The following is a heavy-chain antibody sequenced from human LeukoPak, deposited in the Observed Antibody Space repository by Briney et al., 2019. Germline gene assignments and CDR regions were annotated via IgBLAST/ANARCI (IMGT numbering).Heavy chain of an antibody. CDR1: GYTFTSYD. Sequence: ASVKVSCKASGYTFTSYDLNWVRQATGQGLEWMGWMNPNSGNTGYAQKFQGRLTITRNTSISTAYMELSSLTSVDTAVYYCARAGRHGKKDAFDIWGQGTVVSVSS. J-gene: IGHJ3*02. V-gene: IGHV1-8*01. CDR2: MNPNSGNT. CDR3: ARAGRHGKKDAFDI. D-gene: IGHD5-24*01.